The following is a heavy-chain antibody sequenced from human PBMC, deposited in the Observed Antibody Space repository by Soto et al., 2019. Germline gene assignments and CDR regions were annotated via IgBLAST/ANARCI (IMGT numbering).Heavy chain of an antibody. CDR1: GFTFSSYA. CDR3: AKRRGAGGHFDY. CDR2: VSIGGST. J-gene: IGHJ4*02. V-gene: IGHV3-23*01. Sequence: DVQLLESGGGLVQPEGSLTLSCAASGFTFSSYAMGWVRQGSGKGLEWVAVVSIGGSTHYADSVRGRFTISRDNSKNTLSLQMNSLPAEDTAVYFCAKRRGAGGHFDYWGQGALVTVSS. D-gene: IGHD2-15*01.